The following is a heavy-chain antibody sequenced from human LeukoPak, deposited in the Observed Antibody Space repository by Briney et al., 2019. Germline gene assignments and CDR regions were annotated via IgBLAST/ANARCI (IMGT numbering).Heavy chain of an antibody. J-gene: IGHJ4*02. V-gene: IGHV3-74*01. Sequence: GGSLRLSCAASGFTFSSYWMHWVRQAPGKGLVWVSRINSDGSSTRYADSVKGRFTISRDNAKNTLYLQMNSLRAEDTAVYYCARETYYGSDYYFHSWGQGPLVTVSS. CDR2: INSDGSST. D-gene: IGHD3-10*01. CDR1: GFTFSSYW. CDR3: ARETYYGSDYYFHS.